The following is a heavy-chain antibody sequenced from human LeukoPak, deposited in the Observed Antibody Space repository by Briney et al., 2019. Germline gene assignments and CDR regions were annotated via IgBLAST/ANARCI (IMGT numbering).Heavy chain of an antibody. V-gene: IGHV1-69*06. CDR2: IVPIFGTA. CDR1: GDTFTSYG. CDR3: ARSSIIAAAGPYYFDY. Sequence: SVKVSCKASGDTFTSYGISWVRQAPGQGLEWMGGIVPIFGTANYAQKFQGRVTITADKSTTTAYMELSSLRSEDTAVYYCARSSIIAAAGPYYFDYWGQGTLVTVSS. J-gene: IGHJ4*02. D-gene: IGHD6-13*01.